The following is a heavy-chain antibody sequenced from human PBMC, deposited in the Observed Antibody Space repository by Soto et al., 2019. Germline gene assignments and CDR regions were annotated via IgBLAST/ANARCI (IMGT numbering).Heavy chain of an antibody. Sequence: SVTLSPNFAINSGSICGKYWVWIFESQCEGLEWIGETHHSGSTAYNPSLKSRVTISVDTSRNQFSLKLNSVTAADTAVYYCARTTAAIHLNYWSQGTLVTVSS. J-gene: IGHJ4*02. V-gene: IGHV4-34*01. CDR2: THHSGST. CDR3: ARTTAAIHLNY. D-gene: IGHD2-21*02. CDR1: SGSICGKY.